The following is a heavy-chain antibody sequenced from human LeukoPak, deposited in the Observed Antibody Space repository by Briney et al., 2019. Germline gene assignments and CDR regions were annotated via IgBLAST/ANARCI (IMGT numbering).Heavy chain of an antibody. V-gene: IGHV4-34*01. CDR2: INHSGST. CDR3: ARVPYSSGWYAFGDAFDI. D-gene: IGHD6-19*01. J-gene: IGHJ3*02. CDR1: GGSFSGYY. Sequence: SETLSLTCAVYGGSFSGYYWSWIRQPPGKGLEWIGEINHSGSTNYNPSLKSRVTISVDTSKNQFSLKLSSVTAADTAVYYCARVPYSSGWYAFGDAFDIWGQGTMVTVS.